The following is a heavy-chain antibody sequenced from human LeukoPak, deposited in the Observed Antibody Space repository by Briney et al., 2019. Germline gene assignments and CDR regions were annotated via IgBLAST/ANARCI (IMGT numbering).Heavy chain of an antibody. D-gene: IGHD3-9*01. CDR1: GFTFSSSA. J-gene: IGHJ4*02. V-gene: IGHV1-58*01. CDR3: AADDGDILTAPGDY. Sequence: SVKVSCKASGFTFSSSAVQWVRQARGQRLEWIGWIVVGSGNTNYAQKFQERVTITRDMSTSTAYMELSSLRSEDTAVYYCAADDGDILTAPGDYWGQGTLVTVSS. CDR2: IVVGSGNT.